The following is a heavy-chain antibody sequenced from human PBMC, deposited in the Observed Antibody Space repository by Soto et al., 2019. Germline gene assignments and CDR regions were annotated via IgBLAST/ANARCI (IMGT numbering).Heavy chain of an antibody. CDR3: ARHEQFYYYYYGMDV. CDR1: GYSFTTYW. D-gene: IGHD4-4*01. J-gene: IGHJ6*02. CDR2: INPGDSDI. V-gene: IGHV5-51*01. Sequence: ESLKISCNASGYSFTTYWISWVRQMPWKGLEWMGIINPGDSDIRYSPSFQGQVTISADNSISTAYLQWSSLKASDTAMYYCARHEQFYYYYYGMDVWGQGTAVTVSS.